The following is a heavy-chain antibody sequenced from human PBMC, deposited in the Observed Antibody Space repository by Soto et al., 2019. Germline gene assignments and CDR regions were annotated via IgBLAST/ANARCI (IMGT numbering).Heavy chain of an antibody. CDR3: ARLTLLWFGESYGMDV. CDR1: GGSISSSSYY. V-gene: IGHV4-39*01. Sequence: SETMSLACTVSGGSISSSSYYWGWIRQPPGKGLEWIGSIYYSGSTYYNPSLKSRVTISVDTSKNQFSLKLSSVTAADTAVYYCARLTLLWFGESYGMDVWGQGTTVTVSS. CDR2: IYYSGST. J-gene: IGHJ6*02. D-gene: IGHD3-10*01.